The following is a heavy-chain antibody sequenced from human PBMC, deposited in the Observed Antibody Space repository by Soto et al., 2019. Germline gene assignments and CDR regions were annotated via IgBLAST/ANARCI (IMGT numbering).Heavy chain of an antibody. CDR3: ARDYEKYYDSSDTDY. V-gene: IGHV3-30-3*01. D-gene: IGHD3-22*01. CDR1: GFTFSSYA. Sequence: GGSLRLSCAASGFTFSSYAMHWVRQAPGKGLEWVAVISYDGSNKYYADSVKGRFTISRDNSKNTLYLQVNSLRAEDTAVYYCARDYEKYYDSSDTDYWGQGTLVTVSS. J-gene: IGHJ4*02. CDR2: ISYDGSNK.